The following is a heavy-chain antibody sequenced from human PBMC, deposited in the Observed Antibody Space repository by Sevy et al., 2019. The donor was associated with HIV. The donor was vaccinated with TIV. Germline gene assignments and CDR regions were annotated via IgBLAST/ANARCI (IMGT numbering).Heavy chain of an antibody. CDR2: ISAYNGNT. D-gene: IGHD1-1*01. CDR3: ARWMRLLWERAVYGIDV. J-gene: IGHJ6*02. CDR1: GYTFTSYG. V-gene: IGHV1-18*01. Sequence: ASVKVYCKASGYTFTSYGISWVRQAPGQGLEWMGWISAYNGNTNYAQKLQGRVTMTTDTSTSTAYMELRSLRSDDTAVYYCARWMRLLWERAVYGIDVWGQGTTVTVSS.